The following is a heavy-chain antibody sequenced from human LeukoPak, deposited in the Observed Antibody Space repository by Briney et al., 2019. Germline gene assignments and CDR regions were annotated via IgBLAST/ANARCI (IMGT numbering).Heavy chain of an antibody. D-gene: IGHD3-9*01. Sequence: GGSLRLSCAASGFTFSSYGMHWVRQAPGKGLEWVAVISYDGSNKYYADSVKGRFTISRDNSRNTLYLQMNSLRAEDTAVYYCAKQRAGRYDILTGYYRPHYFDYWGQGTLVTVSS. CDR3: AKQRAGRYDILTGYYRPHYFDY. V-gene: IGHV3-30*18. J-gene: IGHJ4*02. CDR1: GFTFSSYG. CDR2: ISYDGSNK.